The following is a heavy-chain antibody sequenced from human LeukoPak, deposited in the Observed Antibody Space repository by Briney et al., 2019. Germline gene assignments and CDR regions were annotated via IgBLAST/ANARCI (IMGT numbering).Heavy chain of an antibody. CDR2: IIPIFGTA. CDR1: GGTFSSYA. D-gene: IGHD6-13*01. Sequence: ASVKVSCKASGGTFSSYAISWVRQAPGQGLEWMGGIIPIFGTANYAQKFQGRVTITADESTSTAYMELSSLRSEDTAVYYCARPYSRRDNPFDPWGQGTLVTVSS. V-gene: IGHV1-69*13. J-gene: IGHJ5*02. CDR3: ARPYSRRDNPFDP.